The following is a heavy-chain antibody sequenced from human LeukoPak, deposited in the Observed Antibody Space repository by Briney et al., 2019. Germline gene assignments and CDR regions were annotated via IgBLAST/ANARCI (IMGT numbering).Heavy chain of an antibody. CDR1: GGSFSGYY. CDR3: ARRITMTIAPHPHNWFDP. V-gene: IGHV4-34*01. D-gene: IGHD3-22*01. Sequence: SETLSLTCAVYGGSFSGYYWSWIRQPPGKGLEWIGEINHSGSTNYNPSLKSRVTISVDTSKNQFSLKLSSVTAADTAVYYCARRITMTIAPHPHNWFDPWGQGTLVTVSS. J-gene: IGHJ5*02. CDR2: INHSGST.